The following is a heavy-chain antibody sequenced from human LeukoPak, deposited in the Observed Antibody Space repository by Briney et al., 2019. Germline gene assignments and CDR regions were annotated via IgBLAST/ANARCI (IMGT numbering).Heavy chain of an antibody. CDR3: AGQWRSPDVEIDY. CDR1: GFTFSSYW. Sequence: GGSLRLSCAASGFTFSSYWLSWVRQAPGKGLEWVANIKQDGSEKYYVDSVKGRFTISRDNAKNSLYLQMNSLRAEDTAVYYCAGQWRSPDVEIDYWGQGTLVTVSS. CDR2: IKQDGSEK. V-gene: IGHV3-7*01. D-gene: IGHD2-8*01. J-gene: IGHJ4*02.